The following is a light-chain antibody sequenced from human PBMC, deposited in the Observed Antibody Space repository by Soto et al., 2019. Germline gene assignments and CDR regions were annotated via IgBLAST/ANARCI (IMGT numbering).Light chain of an antibody. CDR2: DAS. Sequence: EIVLTQSPATLSLSPGESATLSCRASQSVSSYLAWYQQKPGQAPRLLIYDASNKATGIPARFSGSGSGTDFTLTISSLEPEDFAVYYCQQRSNWPRTFGQGTKLEIK. V-gene: IGKV3-11*01. CDR3: QQRSNWPRT. CDR1: QSVSSY. J-gene: IGKJ2*01.